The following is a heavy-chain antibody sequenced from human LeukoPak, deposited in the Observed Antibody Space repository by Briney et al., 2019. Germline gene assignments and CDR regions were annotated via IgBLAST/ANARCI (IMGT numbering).Heavy chain of an antibody. V-gene: IGHV4-39*07. CDR1: GGSISSGTYY. J-gene: IGHJ6*03. Sequence: PSETLSLTCTVSGGSISSGTYYWGWIRQPPGKGLEWIGSIYYSGSTYYNPSLRSRVTISVDPSTNQFSLRLGTVTAADTAVYYCARAGLGTGHYMDVWGKGTTVTVSS. CDR2: IYYSGST. CDR3: ARAGLGTGHYMDV. D-gene: IGHD6-19*01.